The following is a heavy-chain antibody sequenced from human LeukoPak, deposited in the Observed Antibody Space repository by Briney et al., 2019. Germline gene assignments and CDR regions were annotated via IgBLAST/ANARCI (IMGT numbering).Heavy chain of an antibody. Sequence: GASVKVSCKASGGTFSGYAISWVRQSPGQGIEWMGGLIPIFGTANYAQKFQGRVTITTDESTSTAYMELSSLSSEDTAVYYCAIHLVGFPEEGWFDPWGQGTLVTVSS. CDR1: GGTFSGYA. CDR3: AIHLVGFPEEGWFDP. J-gene: IGHJ5*02. CDR2: LIPIFGTA. D-gene: IGHD2-15*01. V-gene: IGHV1-69*05.